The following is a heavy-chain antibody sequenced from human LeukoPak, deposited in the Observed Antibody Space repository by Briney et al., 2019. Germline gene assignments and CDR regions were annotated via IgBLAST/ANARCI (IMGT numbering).Heavy chain of an antibody. V-gene: IGHV3-30*18. CDR2: ISYDGSNK. J-gene: IGHJ4*02. CDR1: GFTFSTYG. Sequence: PGTSLRLSCAASGFTFSTYGMHWVRQVPGKGLEWVAVISYDGSNKYYADSVKGRFTISRDNSKNTLYLQMNSLRAEDTAVYYCAKDGLGAGYYFDYWGQGTLVTVSS. CDR3: AKDGLGAGYYFDY. D-gene: IGHD3-16*01.